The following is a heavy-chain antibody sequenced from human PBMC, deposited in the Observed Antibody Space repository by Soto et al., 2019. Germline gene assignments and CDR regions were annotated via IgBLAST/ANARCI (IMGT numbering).Heavy chain of an antibody. Sequence: ASVKVSCKASGYTFTSYAMHWVRQAPGQRLEWMGWINAGNGNTKYSQKFQGRVTITRDTSASTAYMELSSLRSEDTAVYYCARTAAGKGYYYYYGMDVWGQGTKVTVS. CDR2: INAGNGNT. D-gene: IGHD6-13*01. V-gene: IGHV1-3*01. CDR3: ARTAAGKGYYYYYGMDV. CDR1: GYTFTSYA. J-gene: IGHJ6*02.